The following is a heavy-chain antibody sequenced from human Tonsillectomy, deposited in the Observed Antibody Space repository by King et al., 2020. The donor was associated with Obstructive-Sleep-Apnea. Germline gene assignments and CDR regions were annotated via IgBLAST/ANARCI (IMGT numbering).Heavy chain of an antibody. CDR3: ARGLSRRGAHYYDSSSGYYYLDY. Sequence: QLVQSGAEVKKPGASVKVSCKASGYTFTSYGISWVRQAPGQGLEWMGWISAYNANTNYAQKFQGRVTMTTDTSTSTAYMDLRSLRSDDTAVYYCARGLSRRGAHYYDSSSGYYYLDYWGQGTLVTVSS. V-gene: IGHV1-18*01. CDR1: GYTFTSYG. J-gene: IGHJ4*02. D-gene: IGHD3-22*01. CDR2: ISAYNANT.